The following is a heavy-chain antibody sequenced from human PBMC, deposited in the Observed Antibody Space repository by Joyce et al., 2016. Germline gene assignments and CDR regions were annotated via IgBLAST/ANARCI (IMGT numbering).Heavy chain of an antibody. V-gene: IGHV1-69*18. D-gene: IGHD4-17*01. Sequence: QVQLVQSGAEVQKPGSSVKISCKASGDTLKNTGISWVRQTPGQGLGWMVNILPAFASVKFAQKLQGRVSITADEAMSTAYMELTRLTSEDTAVYYCAKVGGYGDYGFFDSWGQGTLVTVSS. CDR1: GDTLKNTG. CDR2: ILPAFASV. J-gene: IGHJ4*02. CDR3: AKVGGYGDYGFFDS.